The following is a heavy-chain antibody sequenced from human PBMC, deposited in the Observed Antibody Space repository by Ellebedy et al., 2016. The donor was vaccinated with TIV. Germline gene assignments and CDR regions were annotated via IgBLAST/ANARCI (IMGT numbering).Heavy chain of an antibody. Sequence: GESLKISCAASGFTFSNYAMTWVRQAPGKGPEWVSGFGVSGDTTYYADSVKGRFTISRDNFENTLYLQMNSLRAEDTAVYYCARPLIAAAGMGFDPWGQGTLVTVSS. CDR1: GFTFSNYA. CDR2: FGVSGDTT. CDR3: ARPLIAAAGMGFDP. J-gene: IGHJ5*02. D-gene: IGHD6-13*01. V-gene: IGHV3-23*01.